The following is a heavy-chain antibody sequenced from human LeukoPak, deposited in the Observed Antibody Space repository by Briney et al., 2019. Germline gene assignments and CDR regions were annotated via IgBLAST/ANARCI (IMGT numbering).Heavy chain of an antibody. CDR3: ARDGSVGPDSATGHRRTGYFDL. V-gene: IGHV1-69*05. Sequence: SVKVSCKASGGTFSSYAISWVRQAPGQGLEWMGGIIPIFGTANYAQKFQGRVTITTDESTSTAYMELSSLRSEDTAVYYCARDGSVGPDSATGHRRTGYFDLWGRGTLVTVSS. D-gene: IGHD1-14*01. CDR2: IIPIFGTA. CDR1: GGTFSSYA. J-gene: IGHJ2*01.